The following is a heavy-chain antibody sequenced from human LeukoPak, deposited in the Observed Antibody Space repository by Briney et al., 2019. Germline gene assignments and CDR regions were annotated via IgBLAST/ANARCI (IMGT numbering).Heavy chain of an antibody. D-gene: IGHD1-26*01. Sequence: GGSLRLSCAASGFTFSSYAMSWVRQAPGKGLEWVSAISGSGGSTYYADSVKGRFTISRDNSKNTLYLQMNSLRTEDTAVYYCAKRGVGTSNAYFDYWGQGTLVTVSS. CDR3: AKRGVGTSNAYFDY. J-gene: IGHJ4*02. V-gene: IGHV3-23*01. CDR1: GFTFSSYA. CDR2: ISGSGGST.